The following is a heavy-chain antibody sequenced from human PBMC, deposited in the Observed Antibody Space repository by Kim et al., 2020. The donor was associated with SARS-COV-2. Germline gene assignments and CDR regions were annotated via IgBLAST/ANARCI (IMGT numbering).Heavy chain of an antibody. CDR3: ARDLHILNYYDSSSVDY. CDR2: ISYDGSNK. CDR1: GFTFSSYA. J-gene: IGHJ4*02. D-gene: IGHD3-22*01. V-gene: IGHV3-30-3*01. Sequence: GGSLRLSCAASGFTFSSYAMHWVRQAPGKGLEWVAVISYDGSNKYYADSVKGRFTISRDNSKNTLYLQMNSLRAEDTAVYYCARDLHILNYYDSSSVDYWGQGTLVTVSS.